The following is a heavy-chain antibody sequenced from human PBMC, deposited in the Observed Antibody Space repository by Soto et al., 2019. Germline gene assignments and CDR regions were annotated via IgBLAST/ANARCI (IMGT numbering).Heavy chain of an antibody. J-gene: IGHJ4*02. CDR1: GFTFSTCW. CDR2: INQDGSER. V-gene: IGHV3-7*01. Sequence: GGSLRLSCAASGFTFSTCWMMWVRQAPGKGLEWVANINQDGSERYYVDTVKGRFTISRDNAKNSLYLQMNSLRAEDTAVYYCVKDNRGSYWGQGTLVTVSS. CDR3: VKDNRGSY. D-gene: IGHD3-10*01.